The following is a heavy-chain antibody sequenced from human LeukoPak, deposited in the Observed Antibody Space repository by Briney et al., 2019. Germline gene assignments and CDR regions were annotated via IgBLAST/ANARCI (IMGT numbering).Heavy chain of an antibody. V-gene: IGHV4-39*01. CDR3: ARHRDYSGYDYESWFDP. J-gene: IGHJ5*02. CDR2: IYYSGST. CDR1: GGSISSSSYY. Sequence: SETLSLTCSVAGGSISSSSYYWGWIRQPPGKGLEWIGSIYYSGSTYYNPSLKSRVTISVDTSKNQISLKLSSVTAADTAVYYCARHRDYSGYDYESWFDPWGQGTLVTVSS. D-gene: IGHD5-12*01.